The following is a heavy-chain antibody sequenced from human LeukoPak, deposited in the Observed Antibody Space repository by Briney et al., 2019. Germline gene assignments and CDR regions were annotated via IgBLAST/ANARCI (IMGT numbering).Heavy chain of an antibody. Sequence: SETLSLTCTVSGGSISSYYWNWIRQPPGKGLEWIGYIYYSGSTNYNPSLKSRVTISVDTSKNQFSLKLSSVTAADTAVYYCARQTLGGPTYFDYWGQGTLVTVSS. CDR3: ARQTLGGPTYFDY. J-gene: IGHJ4*02. V-gene: IGHV4-59*08. CDR1: GGSISSYY. CDR2: IYYSGST. D-gene: IGHD3-16*01.